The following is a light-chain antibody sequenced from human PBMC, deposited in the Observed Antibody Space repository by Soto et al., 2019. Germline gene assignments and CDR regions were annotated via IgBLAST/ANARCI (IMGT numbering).Light chain of an antibody. CDR3: QQSNNLYT. Sequence: EIVMTQSPATLSVSPGERATLSCRASQSVSSTLAWYQQKHGQAPRLLIYGASTRATGIPARFTGSGSGTEFILTISSLQSEDFAVYYCQQSNNLYTFGQGTKLEIK. CDR1: QSVSST. J-gene: IGKJ2*01. V-gene: IGKV3D-15*01. CDR2: GAS.